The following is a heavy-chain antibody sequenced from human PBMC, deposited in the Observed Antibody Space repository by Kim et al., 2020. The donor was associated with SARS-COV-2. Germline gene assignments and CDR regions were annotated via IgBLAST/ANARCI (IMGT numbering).Heavy chain of an antibody. D-gene: IGHD1-26*01. CDR1: GYTFTGYY. J-gene: IGHJ4*02. CDR2: INPNSGGT. V-gene: IGHV1-2*06. CDR3: ARLVGAPYYFDY. Sequence: ASVKVSCKASGYTFTGYYMHWVRQAPGQGLEWMGRINPNSGGTNYAQKFQGRVTMTRDTSISTAYMELSRLRSDDTAVYYCARLVGAPYYFDYWGQGTLVTVSS.